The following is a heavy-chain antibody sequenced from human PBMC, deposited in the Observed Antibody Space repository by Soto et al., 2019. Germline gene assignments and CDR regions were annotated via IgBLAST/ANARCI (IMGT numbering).Heavy chain of an antibody. CDR1: GYSFTSDW. Sequence: PGESLKISCKGSGYSFTSDWISWVRQMPGKGLEWMGRIDPSDSYTNYSPSFQGHVTISADKSISTAYLQWSSLKASDTAMYYCARRPYYYDSSGSGLGMDVWGEGITVPVSS. CDR3: ARRPYYYDSSGSGLGMDV. J-gene: IGHJ6*04. D-gene: IGHD3-22*01. V-gene: IGHV5-10-1*01. CDR2: IDPSDSYT.